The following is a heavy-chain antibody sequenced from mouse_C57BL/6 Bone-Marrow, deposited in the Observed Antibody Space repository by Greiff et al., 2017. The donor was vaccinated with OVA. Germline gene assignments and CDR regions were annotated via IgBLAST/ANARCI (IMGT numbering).Heavy chain of an antibody. Sequence: VQLQQPGAELVRPGSSVKLSCKASGYTFTSYWMHWVKQRPIQGLEWIGNIDPSDSETHYNQKFKDKATLTVEKSSSTAYMQLSSLTSEDSAVXYCARGNYGNYPYYAMDYWGQGTSVTVSS. CDR1: GYTFTSYW. CDR2: IDPSDSET. V-gene: IGHV1-52*01. D-gene: IGHD2-1*01. J-gene: IGHJ4*01. CDR3: ARGNYGNYPYYAMDY.